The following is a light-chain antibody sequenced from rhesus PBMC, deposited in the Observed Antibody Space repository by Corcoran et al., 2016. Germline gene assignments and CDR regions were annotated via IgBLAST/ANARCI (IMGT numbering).Light chain of an antibody. CDR1: QSLLHSNGNTY. V-gene: IGKV2-72*02. CDR2: LVS. Sequence: DIVMTQTPLSLPVTPGEPASISCRSSQSLLHSNGNTYLYWYLQKPGQSAQLLIYLVSNRASGVPDRFSGSGSRTDFTLKISRVEAEDVGVYYCIQVLPLPRTFGQGTKVEIK. CDR3: IQVLPLPRT. J-gene: IGKJ1*01.